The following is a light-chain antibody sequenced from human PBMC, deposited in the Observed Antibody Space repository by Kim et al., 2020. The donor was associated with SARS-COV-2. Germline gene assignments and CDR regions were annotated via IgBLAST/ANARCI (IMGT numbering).Light chain of an antibody. Sequence: LSPGERATRSCRASQSVGNSLAWYQHRPGQAPRLLMYDVSNRAAGIPARFSGSGSGTDFTLTITSLDPEDFAVYYCQQRRDWPAYTFGQGTKVDIK. V-gene: IGKV3-11*01. J-gene: IGKJ2*01. CDR2: DVS. CDR1: QSVGNS. CDR3: QQRRDWPAYT.